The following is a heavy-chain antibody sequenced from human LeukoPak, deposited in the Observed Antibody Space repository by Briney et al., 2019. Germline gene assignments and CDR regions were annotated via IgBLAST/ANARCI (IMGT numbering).Heavy chain of an antibody. D-gene: IGHD1-7*01. CDR2: ISYDGSNK. CDR3: ARDVELWGAFDI. J-gene: IGHJ3*02. Sequence: GGSLRLSCAASGFTFSSYAMHWVRQAPGKGLEWVAVISYDGSNKYYADSVKGRFTISRDNSKNTLYLQMNSLRAEDAAVYYCARDVELWGAFDIWGQGTMVTVSS. V-gene: IGHV3-30*04. CDR1: GFTFSSYA.